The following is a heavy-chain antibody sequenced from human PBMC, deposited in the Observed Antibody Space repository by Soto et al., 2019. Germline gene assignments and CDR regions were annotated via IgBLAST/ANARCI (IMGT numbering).Heavy chain of an antibody. J-gene: IGHJ4*02. CDR2: IIPIFGTA. CDR3: ARGGVDYYDSSGYYQALDY. D-gene: IGHD3-22*01. CDR1: GGTFGSYA. Sequence: GASVKVSCKASGGTFGSYAISWVRQAPGQGLEWMGGIIPIFGTANYAQKFQGRVTITADESTSTAYMELSSLRSEDTAVYYCARGGVDYYDSSGYYQALDYWGQGALVTVSS. V-gene: IGHV1-69*13.